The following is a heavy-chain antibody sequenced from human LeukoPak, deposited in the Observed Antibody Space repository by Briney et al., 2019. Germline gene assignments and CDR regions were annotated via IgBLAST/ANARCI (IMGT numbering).Heavy chain of an antibody. CDR2: INPSGGRT. J-gene: IGHJ4*02. CDR1: GYTFTEYY. D-gene: IGHD2-2*01. CDR3: ARDGGFCSTTSCYAFY. V-gene: IGHV1-46*01. Sequence: GASVKVSCKASGYTFTEYYMHWVRQAPGQGLEWMGIINPSGGRTSYAQKFQGRVIMTRDTSTSTVYMELSSLRSEDTAVYFCARDGGFCSTTSCYAFYWGQGTLVTVSS.